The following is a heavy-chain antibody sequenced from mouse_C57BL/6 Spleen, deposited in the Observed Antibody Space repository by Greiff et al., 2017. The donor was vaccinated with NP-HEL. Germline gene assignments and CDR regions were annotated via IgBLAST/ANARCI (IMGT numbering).Heavy chain of an antibody. CDR2: INPYNGGT. CDR3: ARQGTTVVFDY. J-gene: IGHJ2*01. CDR1: GYTFTDYY. D-gene: IGHD1-1*01. Sequence: VQLQQSGPVLVKPGASVKMSCKASGYTFTDYYMNWVKQSHGKSLEWIGVINPYNGGTSYNQKFKGKATLTVDKSSSTAYMELNSLTSEDSAVYYCARQGTTVVFDYWGQGTTLTVSS. V-gene: IGHV1-19*01.